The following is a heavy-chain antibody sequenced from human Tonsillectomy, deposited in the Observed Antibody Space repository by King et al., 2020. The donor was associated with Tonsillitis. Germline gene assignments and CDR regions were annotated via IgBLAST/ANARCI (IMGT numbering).Heavy chain of an antibody. J-gene: IGHJ4*02. Sequence: VQLVESGGGLVMPGGSLRLSCAASVFTFSTYNMNWVRQAPGKGLEWVSSISNTSYYIFYADSVKGRFTISRDNAKKSLYLQMNSLRAEDTAVYYCAKDGVFCSGGTCFGNWGQGTLVTVSS. CDR3: AKDGVFCSGGTCFGN. D-gene: IGHD2-15*01. V-gene: IGHV3-21*01. CDR1: VFTFSTYN. CDR2: ISNTSYYI.